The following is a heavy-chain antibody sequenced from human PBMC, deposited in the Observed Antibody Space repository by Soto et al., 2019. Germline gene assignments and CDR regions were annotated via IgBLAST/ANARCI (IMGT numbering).Heavy chain of an antibody. Sequence: GGSLRLSCAASGFTFSSYAMSWVRQAPGKGLEWVSAISGSGGSTYYADSVKGRFTISRDNSKNTLYLQMNSLRAEDTAVYYCAKSLGRYFETSYYYYGMDVWGQGTTVTVSS. V-gene: IGHV3-23*01. CDR2: ISGSGGST. J-gene: IGHJ6*02. CDR1: GFTFSSYA. CDR3: AKSLGRYFETSYYYYGMDV. D-gene: IGHD3-9*01.